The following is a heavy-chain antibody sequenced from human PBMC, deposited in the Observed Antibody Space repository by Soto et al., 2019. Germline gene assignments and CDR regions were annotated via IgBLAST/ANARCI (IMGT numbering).Heavy chain of an antibody. CDR2: IYWNDDK. CDR1: GFSLSTSGVG. CDR3: AHTTKLDYFDY. V-gene: IGHV2-5*01. D-gene: IGHD1-7*01. Sequence: QITLKESGPTLVKPTQTLTLTCTFSGFSLSTSGVGVGWIRQPPGKALEWLALIYWNDDKRYSPSLKGRLTITKDTSKNQVVLTMTNMDPVDTATYYCAHTTKLDYFDYWGQGTLVTVSS. J-gene: IGHJ4*02.